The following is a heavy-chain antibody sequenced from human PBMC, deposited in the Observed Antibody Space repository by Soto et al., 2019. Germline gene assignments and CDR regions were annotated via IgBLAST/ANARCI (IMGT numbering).Heavy chain of an antibody. D-gene: IGHD6-19*01. CDR1: GGSISGSSYY. J-gene: IGHJ4*02. CDR3: ARQEYSSGWYLRGYFEN. V-gene: IGHV4-39*01. Sequence: LSLTCTVSGGSISGSSYYWGWIRQPPGKGLEWIGSIYYSGSTYYSPSLKSRVTISVDTSKNHFSLKLSSVTAADTAVYYCARQEYSSGWYLRGYFENCGKGTLVTVSS. CDR2: IYYSGST.